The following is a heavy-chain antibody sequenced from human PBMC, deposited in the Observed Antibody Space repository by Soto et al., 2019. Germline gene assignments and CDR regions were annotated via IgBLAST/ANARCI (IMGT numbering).Heavy chain of an antibody. V-gene: IGHV3-15*01. Sequence: EVQLVESGGGLVKPGGSLRLSCAASGFTFSNAWMSWVRQAPGKGLEWVGRIKSKTDGGTTDYAAPVKGRFTISRDDSKNTLYLQMNSLKTEDTAVYYCTTAPLRSIVGGYDYWGQGTLVTVSS. J-gene: IGHJ4*02. CDR2: IKSKTDGGTT. CDR3: TTAPLRSIVGGYDY. D-gene: IGHD2-15*01. CDR1: GFTFSNAW.